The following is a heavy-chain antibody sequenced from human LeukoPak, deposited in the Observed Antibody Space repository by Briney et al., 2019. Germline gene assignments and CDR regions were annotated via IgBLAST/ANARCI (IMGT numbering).Heavy chain of an antibody. D-gene: IGHD3-10*01. CDR1: GFTFSSYS. Sequence: GGSLRLSCAASGFTFSSYSMNWVRQAPGKGLEWVSSISSSSSYIYYADSVKGRFTISRDNAKNSLYLQMNSLRAEDTAVYYCARSGSGSRNWFDPWGQGTLVTVSS. J-gene: IGHJ5*02. CDR2: ISSSSSYI. CDR3: ARSGSGSRNWFDP. V-gene: IGHV3-21*01.